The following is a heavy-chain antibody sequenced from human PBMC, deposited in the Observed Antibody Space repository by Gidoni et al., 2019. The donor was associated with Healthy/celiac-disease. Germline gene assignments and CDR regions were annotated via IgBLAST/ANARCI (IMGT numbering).Heavy chain of an antibody. Sequence: EVQLLESGGGLVQPGGSRRRPWAASGFILVSYAMSGVRQAPGQGMEWVSAISGSGGRTDYADSVEGRFTISRDNSKNTLYLQMNSLRAEDTAVYYCAKDLGYGSGSSTEWYFDLWGRGTLVTVSS. CDR2: ISGSGGRT. D-gene: IGHD3-10*01. CDR1: GFILVSYA. CDR3: AKDLGYGSGSSTEWYFDL. J-gene: IGHJ2*01. V-gene: IGHV3-23*01.